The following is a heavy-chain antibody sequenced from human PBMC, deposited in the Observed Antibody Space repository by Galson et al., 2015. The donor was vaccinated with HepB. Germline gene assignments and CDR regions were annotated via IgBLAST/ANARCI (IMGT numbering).Heavy chain of an antibody. CDR3: AKDKRRTFGDMLGWYFDL. V-gene: IGHV1-24*01. J-gene: IGHJ2*01. CDR1: GGTFSSYA. Sequence: SVKVSCKASGGTFSSYAISWVRQAPGKGLEWMGGFDPEDGETIYAQKFQGRVTMTEDTSTDTAYMELSSLRSEDTAVYYCAKDKRRTFGDMLGWYFDLWGRGTLVTVSS. D-gene: IGHD3-16*01. CDR2: FDPEDGET.